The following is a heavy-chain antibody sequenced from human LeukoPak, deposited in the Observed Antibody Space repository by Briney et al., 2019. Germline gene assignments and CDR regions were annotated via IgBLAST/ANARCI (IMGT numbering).Heavy chain of an antibody. D-gene: IGHD3-16*01. J-gene: IGHJ4*02. CDR3: ARDQRMWGEQIYYFDY. CDR2: ISYDGSNK. CDR1: GFTFSSYA. V-gene: IGHV3-30-3*01. Sequence: GGSLRLSCAASGFTFSSYAMHWVRQAPGKGLEWVAVISYDGSNKYYADSVKGRFTISRDNSKNTLYLQMNSLRAEDTAVYYCARDQRMWGEQIYYFDYWGQGTLVTVSS.